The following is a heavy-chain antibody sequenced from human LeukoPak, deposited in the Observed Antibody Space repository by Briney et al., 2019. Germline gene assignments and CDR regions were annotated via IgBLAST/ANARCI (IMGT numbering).Heavy chain of an antibody. V-gene: IGHV4-31*03. CDR1: GGSISSGGYW. J-gene: IGHJ4*02. CDR3: ARGNPRYFDS. Sequence: SEALSLTCTVSGGSISSGGYWWSWIRQHPAEGLEWIGYSYYSGSTYYNPSLKSRVTISVDTSKNQFSLHLNSVTPEDTAVYHCARGNPRYFDSWGQGTLVTVSS. CDR2: SYYSGST.